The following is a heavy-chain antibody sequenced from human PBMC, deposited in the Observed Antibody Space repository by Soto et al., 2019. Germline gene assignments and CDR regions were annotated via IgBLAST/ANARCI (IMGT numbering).Heavy chain of an antibody. CDR1: GFTFRSYW. D-gene: IGHD6-13*01. Sequence: EVQLVESGGGLVQPEGSLRLSCAASGFTFRSYWMHWVRQAPGKGLVWVSRINSDGSSTSYADSVKGRFTISRDNAKNTLYLQMNSLRAEDTAVYYCARARAIAAAGISWFDPWGQGTLVTVSS. J-gene: IGHJ5*02. CDR3: ARARAIAAAGISWFDP. V-gene: IGHV3-74*01. CDR2: INSDGSST.